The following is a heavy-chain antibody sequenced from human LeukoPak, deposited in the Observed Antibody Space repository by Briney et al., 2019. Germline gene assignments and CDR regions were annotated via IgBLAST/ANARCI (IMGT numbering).Heavy chain of an antibody. V-gene: IGHV1-46*01. CDR2: INPSGGST. Sequence: VASVKVPCKASGYTFTSYYMHWVRQAPGQGLEWMGIINPSGGSTSYAQKFQGRVTMTRDTSTSTVYMELSSLRSEDTAVYYCARDMNWLVAAPLGWFDPWGQGTLVTVSS. CDR1: GYTFTSYY. CDR3: ARDMNWLVAAPLGWFDP. D-gene: IGHD5-12*01. J-gene: IGHJ5*02.